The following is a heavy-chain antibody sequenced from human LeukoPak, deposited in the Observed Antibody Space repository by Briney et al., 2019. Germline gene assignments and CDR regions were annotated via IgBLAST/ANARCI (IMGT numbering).Heavy chain of an antibody. CDR1: GFTFSDNY. Sequence: GGSLRLSCAASGFTFSDNYMSWIRQAPGKGLDWVTFIWYDGSNKYYADSVKGRFTISRDNSKNTLYLQMNSLRAEDTAVYYCAKEFEEFSSSWFLDYWGQGTLVTVSS. CDR3: AKEFEEFSSSWFLDY. CDR2: IWYDGSNK. D-gene: IGHD6-13*01. J-gene: IGHJ4*02. V-gene: IGHV3-30*02.